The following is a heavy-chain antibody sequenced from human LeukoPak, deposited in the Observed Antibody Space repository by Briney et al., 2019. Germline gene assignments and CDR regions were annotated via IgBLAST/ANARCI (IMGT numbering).Heavy chain of an antibody. Sequence: GASVKVSCKASGYTFTSYYMHWVRQAPGQGLEWMGTINPSGGSTSYAQKFQGRVTMTRDMSTSTVYMELSSLRSEDTAVYYCARDAAAHGLFDYWGQGTLVTVSS. J-gene: IGHJ4*02. CDR3: ARDAAAHGLFDY. CDR2: INPSGGST. D-gene: IGHD6-13*01. V-gene: IGHV1-46*01. CDR1: GYTFTSYY.